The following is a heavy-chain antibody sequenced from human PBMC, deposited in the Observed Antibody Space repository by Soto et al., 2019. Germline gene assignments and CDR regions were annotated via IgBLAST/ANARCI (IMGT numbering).Heavy chain of an antibody. D-gene: IGHD3-22*01. CDR2: INPNTGNT. CDR3: ATCKTYYYDTSGPCPLDV. Sequence: GASVKVSCKASGYTFTSYDINWVRQATGQGLEWMGWINPNTGNTGYAQMFQGRVTMTRNTSISTAYMELRRLRSDDTAVYYCATCKTYYYDTSGPCPLDVWGQGTMVTVSS. J-gene: IGHJ3*01. CDR1: GYTFTSYD. V-gene: IGHV1-8*01.